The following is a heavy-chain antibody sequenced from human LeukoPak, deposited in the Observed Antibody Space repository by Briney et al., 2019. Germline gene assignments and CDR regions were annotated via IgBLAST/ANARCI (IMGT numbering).Heavy chain of an antibody. J-gene: IGHJ4*02. Sequence: SETLSLTCTVSGGSISSYYWSWIRQPPGKGLEWIGYIYYSGSTNYNPSLKSRVTISVDTSKNQFSLKLSSVTAADTAVYYCAREYYYDSFYYFDYWSQGTLVTVSS. CDR3: AREYYYDSFYYFDY. V-gene: IGHV4-59*12. D-gene: IGHD3-22*01. CDR2: IYYSGST. CDR1: GGSISSYY.